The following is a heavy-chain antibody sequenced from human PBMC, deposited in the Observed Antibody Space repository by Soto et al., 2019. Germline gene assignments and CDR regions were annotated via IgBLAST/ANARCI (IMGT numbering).Heavy chain of an antibody. CDR2: ISPDNGNT. CDR3: XRALAYSGYAGMDV. CDR1: GYTFTIYG. D-gene: IGHD5-12*01. J-gene: IGHJ6*02. V-gene: IGHV1-18*01. Sequence: QVQLVQSGGEVKKPGASVKVSCKASGYTFTIYGINWVRQAPGQGLEWMGWISPDNGNTKYAQKLQGRVTMTTDKXXXXXXXXXXXXXXXXXXXXXXXRALAYSGYAGMDVWGQGTTVTV.